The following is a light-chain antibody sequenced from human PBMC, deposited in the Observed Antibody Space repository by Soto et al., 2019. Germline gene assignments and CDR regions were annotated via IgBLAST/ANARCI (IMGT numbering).Light chain of an antibody. CDR2: SYN. J-gene: IGLJ1*01. V-gene: IGLV1-44*01. CDR1: SSNIGSES. Sequence: QSALAQPPSTSGTPGQRVTISCSGSSSNIGSESVNWYQQLPGTAPKLLIYSYNQRPSGVPDRFSGSKSGTSASLAISGLQSEDEADYICAAWDDSLNGYVFGLGTK. CDR3: AAWDDSLNGYV.